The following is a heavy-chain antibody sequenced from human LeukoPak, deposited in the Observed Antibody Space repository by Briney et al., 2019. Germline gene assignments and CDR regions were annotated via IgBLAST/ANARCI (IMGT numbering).Heavy chain of an antibody. CDR1: GFTFSSNA. CDR3: VREGLECSGSSCQRAAFDY. CDR2: ISYDENKK. Sequence: GGSLRLSCAASGFTFSSNAMHWVRQAPGKGLEWVAAISYDENKKFYADPVKGRFSISRDNSKSTLYLQMNSLRDEDTAVYYCVREGLECSGSSCQRAAFDYWGQGTLVTVSS. D-gene: IGHD2-2*01. V-gene: IGHV3-30-3*01. J-gene: IGHJ4*02.